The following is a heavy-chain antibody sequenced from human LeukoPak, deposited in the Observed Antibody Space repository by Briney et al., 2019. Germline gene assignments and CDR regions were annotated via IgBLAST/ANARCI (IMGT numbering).Heavy chain of an antibody. CDR2: INTNTGNP. J-gene: IGHJ4*02. D-gene: IGHD1-26*01. V-gene: IGHV7-4-1*02. Sequence: RASVKVSCKASGYTFTSYAMNWVRQAPRQGLEWMGLINTNTGNPTYAQGFTGRFVFSLDTSVSTAYLQISSLKAEDTAVYYCARAWYGGELRVETDYWGQGTLVTVSS. CDR3: ARAWYGGELRVETDY. CDR1: GYTFTSYA.